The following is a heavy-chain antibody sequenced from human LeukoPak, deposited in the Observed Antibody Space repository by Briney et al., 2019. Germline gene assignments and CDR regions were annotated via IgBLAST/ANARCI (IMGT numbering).Heavy chain of an antibody. CDR2: INHRGST. D-gene: IGHD3-9*01. V-gene: IGHV4-34*01. Sequence: PSETLSLTCAVYGGSFRGYYWSWIRQPLGKGLEWIGEINHRGSTKYNPSLKSRVTISVDTSKNQFSLNLRSATAADTAVYYCARGDILTGYSYWGQGTLVTVSS. CDR3: ARGDILTGYSY. CDR1: GGSFRGYY. J-gene: IGHJ4*02.